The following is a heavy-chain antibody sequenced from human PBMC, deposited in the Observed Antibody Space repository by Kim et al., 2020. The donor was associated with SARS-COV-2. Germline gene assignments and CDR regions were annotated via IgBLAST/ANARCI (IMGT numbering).Heavy chain of an antibody. CDR1: GYTFTSNT. D-gene: IGHD1-26*01. CDR2: IIAANGNT. Sequence: ASVKVSCKASGYTFTSNTMHWVRQAPGQRLEWMGWIIAANGNTKYSQNLQGRVTFTRDTSANTAYMELSSLTSEDTAVYYCARERGAWEWLDPWGQGTLVTVSS. J-gene: IGHJ5*02. CDR3: ARERGAWEWLDP. V-gene: IGHV1-3*01.